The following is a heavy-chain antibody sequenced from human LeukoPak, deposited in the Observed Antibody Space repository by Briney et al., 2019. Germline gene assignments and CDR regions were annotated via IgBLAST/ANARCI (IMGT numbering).Heavy chain of an antibody. V-gene: IGHV4-4*07. J-gene: IGHJ4*02. CDR3: ARVDTMIVVVD. D-gene: IGHD3-22*01. Sequence: SETLSLTCTVSGGSISCYYWSWIPQPAGKGLEWIGRIYTSGSTNYNPSLKSRVTMSVDTSKNQFSLKLSSVTAADTAVYYCARVDTMIVVVDWGQGTLVTVSS. CDR2: IYTSGST. CDR1: GGSISCYY.